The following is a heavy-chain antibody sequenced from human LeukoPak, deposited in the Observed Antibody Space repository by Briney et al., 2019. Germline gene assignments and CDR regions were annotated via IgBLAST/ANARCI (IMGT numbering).Heavy chain of an antibody. J-gene: IGHJ6*02. V-gene: IGHV1-46*01. D-gene: IGHD7-27*01. CDR1: VYTFTSYY. Sequence: GASVKVSCKASVYTFTSYYMHWVRQAPGQGLEWMGIINPSGGSTSYAQKFQGRVTMTGDTSTSTVYMELSSLRSEDTAVYYCARGLGKGYYYYGMDVWGQGTTVTVSS. CDR2: INPSGGST. CDR3: ARGLGKGYYYYGMDV.